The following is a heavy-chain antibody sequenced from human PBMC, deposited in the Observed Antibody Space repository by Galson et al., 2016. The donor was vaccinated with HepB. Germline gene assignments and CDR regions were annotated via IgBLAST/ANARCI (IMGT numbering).Heavy chain of an antibody. CDR2: IYYSGST. CDR3: ARMVYGDAYYFDY. D-gene: IGHD4-17*01. Sequence: TLSLTCSVSGGSISSGGYYWSWIRQHPGKGLEWIGYIYYSGSTYYNPSLTSRVTISVDTSKNQFSLKLSSVTAADTAVYYCARMVYGDAYYFDYWGQGTLATVSS. CDR1: GGSISSGGYY. V-gene: IGHV4-31*03. J-gene: IGHJ4*02.